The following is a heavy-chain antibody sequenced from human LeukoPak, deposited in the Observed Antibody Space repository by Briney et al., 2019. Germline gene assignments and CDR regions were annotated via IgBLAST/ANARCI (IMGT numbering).Heavy chain of an antibody. CDR2: TYYRSKWYN. CDR1: GDSVSSNSAA. Sequence: SQTLSLTCAISGDSVSSNSAAWTWIRQSPSRGLEWLGKTYYRSKWYNDYAVSVKSRITVNPDTSKNQFSLQLNSVTPDDTAVYYCAREGYYSDYWGQGTLVTVSS. V-gene: IGHV6-1*01. CDR3: AREGYYSDY. J-gene: IGHJ4*02.